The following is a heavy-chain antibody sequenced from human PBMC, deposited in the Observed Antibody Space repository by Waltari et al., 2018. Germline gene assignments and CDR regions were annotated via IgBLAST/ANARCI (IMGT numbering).Heavy chain of an antibody. Sequence: QVQLQESGPGLVTPSETLSLTCTVSGGSISSYSWSWIRQPPGKGLEWIGYIYYSGSTNYNPSLKSRVTISVDTSKNQFSLKLSSVTAADTAVYYCAREATVVTHDAFDIWGQGTMVTVSS. J-gene: IGHJ3*02. V-gene: IGHV4-59*01. CDR2: IYYSGST. D-gene: IGHD4-17*01. CDR3: AREATVVTHDAFDI. CDR1: GGSISSYS.